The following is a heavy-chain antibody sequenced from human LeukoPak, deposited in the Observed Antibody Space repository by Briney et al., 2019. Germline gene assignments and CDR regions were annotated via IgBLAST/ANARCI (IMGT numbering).Heavy chain of an antibody. J-gene: IGHJ6*02. V-gene: IGHV4-59*01. CDR3: AKEKYPGSSWYGYGMDV. Sequence: SETLSLTCTVSGGSISTYSWSWIRQPPGKGLEWVGYVSYSGTTNYNPSLKSRVTMSVDTSKNQFAMKMSSVTDADTAVYYCAKEKYPGSSWYGYGMDVWGQGTPVTVSS. CDR2: VSYSGTT. D-gene: IGHD6-13*01. CDR1: GGSISTYS.